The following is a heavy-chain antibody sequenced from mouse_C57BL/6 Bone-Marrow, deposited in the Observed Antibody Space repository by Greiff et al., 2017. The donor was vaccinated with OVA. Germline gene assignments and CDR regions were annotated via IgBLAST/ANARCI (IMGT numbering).Heavy chain of an antibody. CDR2: INSNNGGT. J-gene: IGHJ3*01. CDR3: ARGGYYDYDGGAWFAY. Sequence: VQLQQSGPELAKPGASVKIPCKASGYTFTDYNMDWVKQSHGKSLEWIGDINSNNGGTIYNQKFKGKATLTVGKSSSTAYMELRSLTSEDTAVYYCARGGYYDYDGGAWFAYWGQGTLVTVSA. D-gene: IGHD2-4*01. CDR1: GYTFTDYN. V-gene: IGHV1-18*01.